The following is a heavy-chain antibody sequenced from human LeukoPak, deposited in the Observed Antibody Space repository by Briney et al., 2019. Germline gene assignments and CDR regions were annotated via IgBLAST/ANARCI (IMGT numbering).Heavy chain of an antibody. CDR1: GGSISSYY. CDR3: ARRHPGWYGLNNGFDY. CDR2: IYTSGST. J-gene: IGHJ4*02. Sequence: PSETLSLTCTVSGGSISSYYWSWIRQPAGKGLEWIGRIYTSGSTNYNPSLKSRVTISVDTSKNQFSLKLSSVTAADTAVYSCARRHPGWYGLNNGFDYWGQGTLVTVSS. D-gene: IGHD6-19*01. V-gene: IGHV4-4*07.